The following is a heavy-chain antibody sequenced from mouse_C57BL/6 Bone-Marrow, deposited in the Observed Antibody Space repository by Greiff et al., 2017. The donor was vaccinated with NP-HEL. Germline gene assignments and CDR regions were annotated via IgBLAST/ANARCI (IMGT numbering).Heavy chain of an antibody. CDR1: GYAFSSSC. V-gene: IGHV1-82*01. Sequence: VKLQESGPELVKPGASVKISCKASGYAFSSSCMNWVKQRPGKGLEWIGRIYPGDGDTNYNGKFKGKATLTADTSSSTAYMQLSSLTSEDSAVYFCARGNYGNYWGQGTTLTVSA. CDR3: ARGNYGNY. CDR2: IYPGDGDT. J-gene: IGHJ2*01. D-gene: IGHD1-1*02.